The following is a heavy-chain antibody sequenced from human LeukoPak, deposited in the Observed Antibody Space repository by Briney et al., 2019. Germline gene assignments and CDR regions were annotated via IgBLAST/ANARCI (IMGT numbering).Heavy chain of an antibody. CDR2: IYSGGST. CDR1: GFTFGDYA. V-gene: IGHV3-66*01. CDR3: AGSSGWYGREDY. D-gene: IGHD6-19*01. Sequence: GGSLRLSCAASGFTFGDYAMNWVRQAPGKGLEWVSVIYSGGSTYYADSVKGRFTISRDNSKNTLYLQMNSLRAEDTAVYYCAGSSGWYGREDYWGQGTLVTVSS. J-gene: IGHJ4*02.